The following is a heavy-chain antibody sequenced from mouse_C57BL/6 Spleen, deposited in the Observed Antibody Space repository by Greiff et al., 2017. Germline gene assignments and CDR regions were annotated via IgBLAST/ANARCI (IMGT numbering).Heavy chain of an antibody. V-gene: IGHV5-6*01. CDR2: ISSGGSYT. J-gene: IGHJ1*03. Sequence: EVQVVESGGDLVKPGGSLKLSCAASGFTFSSYGMSWVRQTPDKRLEWVATISSGGSYTYYPDSVKGRFTISRDNAKNTLYLQMSSLKSEDTAMYYCARYYGRSYWYFDVWGTGTTVIGSS. CDR1: GFTFSSYG. D-gene: IGHD1-1*01. CDR3: ARYYGRSYWYFDV.